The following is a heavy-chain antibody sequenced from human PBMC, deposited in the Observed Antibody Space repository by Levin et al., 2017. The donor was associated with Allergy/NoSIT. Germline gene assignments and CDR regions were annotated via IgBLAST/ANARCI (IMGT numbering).Heavy chain of an antibody. CDR3: AKDAGYSSAWYEGHFDY. Sequence: GGSLRLSCAASGFTFSSYAMSWVRQAPGKGLKWVSAISGSGASTYYADSVKGRVTISRDNSKNTLYLQMNSLRAEDTAVYYCAKDAGYSSAWYEGHFDYWGQGTLVTVSS. J-gene: IGHJ4*02. CDR1: GFTFSSYA. D-gene: IGHD6-19*01. V-gene: IGHV3-23*01. CDR2: ISGSGAST.